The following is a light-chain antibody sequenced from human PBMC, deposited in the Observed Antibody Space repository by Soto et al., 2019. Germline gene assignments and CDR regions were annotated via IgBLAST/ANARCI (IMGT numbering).Light chain of an antibody. J-gene: IGLJ1*01. Sequence: QSVLTQPPSASGTPGQRVTISCSGSNSNVGRNTVNWYQQFPGKAPQLLIHSYDQRPSGVPDRFSGSKSGTSASLAISGLQSEDEADYYCASWDDSLNGRVFGTGTKLTVL. V-gene: IGLV1-44*01. CDR1: NSNVGRNT. CDR2: SYD. CDR3: ASWDDSLNGRV.